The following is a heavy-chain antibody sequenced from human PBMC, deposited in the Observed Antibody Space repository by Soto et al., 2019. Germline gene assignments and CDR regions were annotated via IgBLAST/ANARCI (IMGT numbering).Heavy chain of an antibody. Sequence: PGGALGLSCVASGGTFRGYGMHWVRQAPGKGLDRVAVIRYAGHKKYYGDSVRGRLTISRDNTKKTLHLEMSSPRAEDTAVYHCVVDTPGPFDYWGHAT. J-gene: IGHJ4*01. V-gene: IGHV3-33*03. CDR1: GGTFRGYG. D-gene: IGHD5-18*01. CDR2: IRYAGHKK. CDR3: VVDTPGPFDY.